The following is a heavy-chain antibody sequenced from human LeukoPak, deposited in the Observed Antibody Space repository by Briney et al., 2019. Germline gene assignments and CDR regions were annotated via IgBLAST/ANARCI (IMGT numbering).Heavy chain of an antibody. CDR2: IFYSGNT. J-gene: IGHJ5*02. D-gene: IGHD2-8*02. V-gene: IGHV4-39*01. CDR3: ARHNGGVNGATDWFDP. CDR1: VGSISSRNYY. Sequence: SETLSLTCTVSVGSISSRNYYWGWSRQPPGKGLEWIGSIFYSGNTYYNPSIKSRVTISVDTSKNKFSLKLRSVIAADTALYYYARHNGGVNGATDWFDPWGQGTLVTVSS.